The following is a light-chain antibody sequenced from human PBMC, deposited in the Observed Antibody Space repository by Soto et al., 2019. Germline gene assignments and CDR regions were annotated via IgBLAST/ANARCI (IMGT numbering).Light chain of an antibody. CDR1: PSISRW. Sequence: DIQMTQSPSSLSASVGDSVTIACRASPSISRWLAWYQQKLGKAPTLLIDNGATVESRVPSRCSGSGSATEFTLTISSLQPDDVATDYCQQYSSYPRTFGGGT. J-gene: IGKJ4*01. CDR2: NGA. V-gene: IGKV1-5*03. CDR3: QQYSSYPRT.